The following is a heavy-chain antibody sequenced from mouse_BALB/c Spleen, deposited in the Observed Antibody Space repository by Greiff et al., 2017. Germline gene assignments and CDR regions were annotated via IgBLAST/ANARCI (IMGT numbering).Heavy chain of an antibody. CDR1: GYSITSDYA. J-gene: IGHJ3*01. Sequence: EVMLVESGPGLVKPSQSLSLTCTVTGYSITSDYAWNWIRQFPGNKLEWMGYISYSGSTSYNPSLKSRISITRATSKNQFFLQLNSVTTEDTATYYCARGDYYGSSSAWFAYWGQGTLVTVSA. V-gene: IGHV3-2*02. D-gene: IGHD1-1*01. CDR3: ARGDYYGSSSAWFAY. CDR2: ISYSGST.